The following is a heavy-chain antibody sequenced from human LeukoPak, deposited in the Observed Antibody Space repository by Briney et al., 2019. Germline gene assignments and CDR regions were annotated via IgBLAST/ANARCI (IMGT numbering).Heavy chain of an antibody. CDR2: SYHSGRT. CDR3: AKDGSNNWGLLDR. V-gene: IGHV4-39*07. CDR1: GGSMSSSSYY. J-gene: IGHJ5*02. D-gene: IGHD1-1*01. Sequence: SETLSLTCTVSGGSMSSSSYYWGWIRQPPGKGPEWIGNSYHSGRTYYNPSLKSRVTISVDTSEQFSLRLSSGTAADTAVYYCAKDGSNNWGLLDRGGQGTPVTVSS.